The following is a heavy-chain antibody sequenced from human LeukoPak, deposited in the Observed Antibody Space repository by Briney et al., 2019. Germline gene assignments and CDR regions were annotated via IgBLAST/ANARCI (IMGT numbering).Heavy chain of an antibody. D-gene: IGHD2-15*01. CDR2: ISPSGGST. Sequence: PGGSLRLSCSASGFTFSNYAIHWVRQAPGKGLEFVSAISPSGGSTYYADSMKGRFTISRDNSKNMLYLQMSSLRPEDTAVYYCVKLLVEMRVLLPYFDYWGQGTLVTVSS. CDR1: GFTFSNYA. J-gene: IGHJ4*02. V-gene: IGHV3-64D*06. CDR3: VKLLVEMRVLLPYFDY.